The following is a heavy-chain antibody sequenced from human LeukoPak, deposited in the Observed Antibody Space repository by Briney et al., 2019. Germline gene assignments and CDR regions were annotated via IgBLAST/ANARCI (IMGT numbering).Heavy chain of an antibody. CDR1: GGSISSRSYY. CDR2: IYYSGST. CDR3: ARHGMQSGYDSYYYYYYYMDV. V-gene: IGHV4-39*01. Sequence: SETLSLTCTVSGGSISSRSYYWGWIRQPPGKGLEWIGTIYYSGSTYYNPSLKSRVTISVDTSKNQFSLKLSPVTAADTAVYYCARHGMQSGYDSYYYYYYYMDVWGKGTTVSVSS. J-gene: IGHJ6*03. D-gene: IGHD5-12*01.